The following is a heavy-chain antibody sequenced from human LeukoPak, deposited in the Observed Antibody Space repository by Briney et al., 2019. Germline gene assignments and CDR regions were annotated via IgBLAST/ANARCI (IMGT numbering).Heavy chain of an antibody. CDR1: GFTFSRYW. V-gene: IGHV3-7*01. CDR3: ARQRYMDV. Sequence: PGRSLRLSCAADGFTFSRYWMSWVRQAPGKGREWVANINEDGSEKIYVDFVKGRFTISRDNAKNSLYLQMNSLRGEDRAVYYCARQRYMDVWGKGTTVTVSS. J-gene: IGHJ6*03. CDR2: INEDGSEK.